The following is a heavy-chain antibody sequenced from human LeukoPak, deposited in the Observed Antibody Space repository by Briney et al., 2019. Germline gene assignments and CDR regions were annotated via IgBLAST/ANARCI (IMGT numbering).Heavy chain of an antibody. D-gene: IGHD3-22*01. CDR3: AKDRGHSSGYYFDY. CDR2: IYSGGGT. J-gene: IGHJ4*02. CDR1: GFTVSTNY. Sequence: PGGSLRLSCAASGFTVSTNYMSWVRQAPGKGLEWISLIYSGGGTYYADSVKGRFTISRDNSKNTLYLQMNSLRAEDTAVYYCAKDRGHSSGYYFDYWGQGTLVTVSS. V-gene: IGHV3-53*01.